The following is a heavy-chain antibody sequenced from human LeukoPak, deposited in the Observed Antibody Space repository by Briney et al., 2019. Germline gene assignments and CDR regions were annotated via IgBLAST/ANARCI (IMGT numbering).Heavy chain of an antibody. CDR3: ARDDVRITMVRGVRASFYGMDV. V-gene: IGHV4-4*07. CDR1: GGSISSYY. CDR2: IYTSGST. Sequence: KASETLSLTCTVSGGSISSYYWSWIRQPAGKGLEWIGRIYTSGSTNYNPSLKSRVTMSVDTSKNQFSLKLSSVTAADTAVYYCARDDVRITMVRGVRASFYGMDVWGQGTTVTVSS. D-gene: IGHD3-10*01. J-gene: IGHJ6*02.